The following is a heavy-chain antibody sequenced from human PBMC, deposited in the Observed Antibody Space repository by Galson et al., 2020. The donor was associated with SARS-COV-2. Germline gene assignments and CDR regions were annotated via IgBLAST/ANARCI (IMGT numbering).Heavy chain of an antibody. CDR1: GFTFTDYY. V-gene: IGHV3-11*01. Sequence: GESLKISCAASGFTFTDYYMSWIRQAPGKGLEWVSSISSASNTIYYADSVKGRFTISRDNAKNSVYLQMNSLRAEDTAVYYCARLGGLWFGFGDPVNCWGQGTLVTVSS. CDR3: ARLGGLWFGFGDPVNC. J-gene: IGHJ4*02. D-gene: IGHD3-10*01. CDR2: ISSASNTI.